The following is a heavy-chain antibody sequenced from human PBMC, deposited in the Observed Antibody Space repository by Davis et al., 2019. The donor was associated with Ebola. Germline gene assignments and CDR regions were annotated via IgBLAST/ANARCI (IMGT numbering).Heavy chain of an antibody. CDR3: TVYNWRYWFDP. CDR1: GYTFTSYY. CDR2: INPNSGGT. D-gene: IGHD1-20*01. J-gene: IGHJ5*02. Sequence: ASVKVSCKASGYTFTSYYMHWVRQAPGQGLEWMGRINPNSGGTNYAQKFQGRVTMTRDTAISTAYMELSGLRSDDTAVYYCTVYNWRYWFDPWGQGTLVTVSS. V-gene: IGHV1-2*06.